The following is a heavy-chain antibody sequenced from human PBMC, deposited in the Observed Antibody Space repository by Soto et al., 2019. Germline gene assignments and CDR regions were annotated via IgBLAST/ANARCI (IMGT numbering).Heavy chain of an antibody. Sequence: QVQLQESGPGLVKPSQTLSLTCSVSGASTVSHYHWTWIRQPPGKGLEWMGYIFNSGTTFYNPSLTSRLSISMDTSRNHFSLELRSVTAADMAVYYCALALGPTTGLDYWGQGTLVTVSS. CDR2: IFNSGTT. J-gene: IGHJ4*02. V-gene: IGHV4-31*02. D-gene: IGHD1-26*01. CDR3: ALALGPTTGLDY. CDR1: GASTVSHYH.